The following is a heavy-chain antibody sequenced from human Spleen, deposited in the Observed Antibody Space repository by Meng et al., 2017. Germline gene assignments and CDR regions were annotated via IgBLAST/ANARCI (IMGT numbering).Heavy chain of an antibody. CDR3: SRASGYYRPSDY. Sequence: ASVKVSCKASGYTFTGYYMHWVRQAPGQGLEWMGWINPNSGGTNYAQKFQGRVTMSYDTSIATAYMELTRLKSDDTAVYFCSRASGYYRPSDYWGQGTLVTVSS. D-gene: IGHD2/OR15-2a*01. CDR1: GYTFTGYY. J-gene: IGHJ4*02. V-gene: IGHV1-2*02. CDR2: INPNSGGT.